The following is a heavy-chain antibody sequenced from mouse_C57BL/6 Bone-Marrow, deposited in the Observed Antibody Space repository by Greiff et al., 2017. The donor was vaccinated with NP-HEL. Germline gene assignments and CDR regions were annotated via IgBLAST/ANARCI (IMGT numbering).Heavy chain of an antibody. V-gene: IGHV5-6*01. CDR1: GFTFSSYG. CDR2: ISSGGSYT. CDR3: ASLSYAWFAY. Sequence: EVQLQESGGDLVKPGGSLKLSCAASGFTFSSYGMSWVRQTPDKRLEWVATISSGGSYTYYPDSVKGRFTISRDNAKNTLYLQMSSLKSEDTAMYYCASLSYAWFAYWGQGTLVTVSA. J-gene: IGHJ3*01. D-gene: IGHD1-1*01.